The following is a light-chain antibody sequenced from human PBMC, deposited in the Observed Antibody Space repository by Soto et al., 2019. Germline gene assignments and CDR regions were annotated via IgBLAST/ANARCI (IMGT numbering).Light chain of an antibody. CDR3: QTRSNRPQ. CDR2: DAS. J-gene: IGKJ5*01. V-gene: IGKV3-11*01. Sequence: FTQSPAPLPLSAGEPATLSCRASQSISNYLAWYQHKPGQAPRLLIFDASNTATGIPARFSGSGAGTVFTITSSVLAQEYSAFYCCQTRSNRPQFGQGTRLDIK. CDR1: QSISNY.